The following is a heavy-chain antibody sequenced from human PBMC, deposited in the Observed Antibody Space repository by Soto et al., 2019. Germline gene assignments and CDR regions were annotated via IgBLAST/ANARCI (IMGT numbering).Heavy chain of an antibody. CDR3: ARGHPGFHSAFGS. Sequence: SPTLARACGISGDSVSNRRSACNSVRNSPSRGLELLGRTYYRKSKWLYDYAVAVRSRITITPDTSKNQFSLHLTSVTPEDTSVYCCARGHPGFHSAFGSWGQGTLVTVSS. J-gene: IGHJ4*02. V-gene: IGHV6-1*01. CDR1: GDSVSNRRSA. D-gene: IGHD4-4*01. CDR2: TYYRKSKWLY.